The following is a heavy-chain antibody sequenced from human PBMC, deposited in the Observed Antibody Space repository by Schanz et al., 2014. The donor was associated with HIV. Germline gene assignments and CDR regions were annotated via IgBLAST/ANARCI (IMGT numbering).Heavy chain of an antibody. CDR3: AKSSDYAGNSFLRITFDY. V-gene: IGHV3-30*18. CDR2: ISYDGSNK. Sequence: QVQLVESGGGVVQPGRSLRLSCAASGFTFSSYGMHWVRQAPGKGLEWVAVISYDGSNKYYADSVKGRFTMSRDNSRNTLYLQINSLRGDDSATYYCAKSSDYAGNSFLRITFDYWGQGTLVTVSS. D-gene: IGHD4-17*01. J-gene: IGHJ4*02. CDR1: GFTFSSYG.